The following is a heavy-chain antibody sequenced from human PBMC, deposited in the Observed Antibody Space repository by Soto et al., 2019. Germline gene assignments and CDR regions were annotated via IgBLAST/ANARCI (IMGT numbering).Heavy chain of an antibody. CDR2: INHSGST. CDR1: GGSISSGVYS. J-gene: IGHJ1*01. Sequence: SETLSLTCAVSGGSISSGVYSWSWIRQPPGKGLEWIGEINHSGSTNYNPSLKSRVTISVDTSKNQFSLKLSSVTAADTAVYYCARSVLSYSGSRGYFQLWGQGTLVTAPQ. CDR3: ARSVLSYSGSRGYFQL. V-gene: IGHV4-34*01. D-gene: IGHD1-26*01.